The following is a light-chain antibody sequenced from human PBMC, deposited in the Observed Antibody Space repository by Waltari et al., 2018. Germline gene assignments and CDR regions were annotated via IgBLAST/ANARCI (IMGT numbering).Light chain of an antibody. V-gene: IGLV1-47*01. Sequence: QSLLTQPPSASGTRGQRVTICCSGSRSNLGRHYVYWYQHLPGTAPKLLIYTNDQRPSGVPDRFSASKSGTSASLTISGLRSEDEADYYCAAWDDKLRGRGVFGGGTKLTVL. CDR1: RSNLGRHY. J-gene: IGLJ3*02. CDR3: AAWDDKLRGRGV. CDR2: TND.